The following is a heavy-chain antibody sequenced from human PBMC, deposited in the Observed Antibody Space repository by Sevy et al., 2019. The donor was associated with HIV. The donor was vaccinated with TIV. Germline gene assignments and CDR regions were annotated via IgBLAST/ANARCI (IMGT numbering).Heavy chain of an antibody. J-gene: IGHJ4*02. CDR3: ARDGTAMGDY. D-gene: IGHD5-18*01. CDR1: GGSISSSSYY. Sequence: SETLSLTCTVSGGSISSSSYYWGWIRQPPGKGLEWIGSIYYSGSTYYNPSLKSQVTISVGTSKNQFSLKLSSVTAADTAVYYCARDGTAMGDYWGQGTLVTVSS. CDR2: IYYSGST. V-gene: IGHV4-39*02.